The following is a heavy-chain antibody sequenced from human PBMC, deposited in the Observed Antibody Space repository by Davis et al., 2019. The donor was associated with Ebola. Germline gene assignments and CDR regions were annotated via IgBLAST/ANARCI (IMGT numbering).Heavy chain of an antibody. CDR3: TRGRGGSSWELY. CDR2: IYRGGST. V-gene: IGHV3-53*01. CDR1: GFNVSGNY. D-gene: IGHD6-13*01. Sequence: PGGSLRLSCTASGFNVSGNYMSWVRQAPGKGLEWVAVIYRGGSTYYADSVKGRFTISRDNSKDTVRLQMNSLRAEDTAVYYCTRGRGGSSWELYWGQGTLVTVSS. J-gene: IGHJ4*02.